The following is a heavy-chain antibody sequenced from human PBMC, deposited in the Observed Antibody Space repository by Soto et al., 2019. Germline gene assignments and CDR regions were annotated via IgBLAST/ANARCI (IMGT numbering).Heavy chain of an antibody. CDR1: GFTFRSSA. CDR3: AKPQYRNAYGSFND. Sequence: EVQLLASGGGLEQPGGSLRLSCAASGFTFRSSAMSWVRQAPGKGLEWVSGISGNGDDTNYADAVKGRFTISRDNSKNTLYLRLDSLRAEDTAIYYCAKPQYRNAYGSFNDWGQGTLVTVAS. CDR2: ISGNGDDT. V-gene: IGHV3-23*01. J-gene: IGHJ4*02. D-gene: IGHD3-16*01.